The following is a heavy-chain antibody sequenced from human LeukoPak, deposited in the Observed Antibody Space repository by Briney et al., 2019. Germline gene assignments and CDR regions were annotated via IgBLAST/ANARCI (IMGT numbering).Heavy chain of an antibody. D-gene: IGHD3-9*01. CDR2: IYPGDSDT. Sequence: AESLKISCKGSGYSFTSYWIGWVRQMSGKGLQWMGIIYPGDSDTRYSPSFQGQVTISAGKSINTAYLQWSSLKASDTAMYYCARQSSSYDILTGYSTNNWFDPWGQGTLVTVSS. CDR3: ARQSSSYDILTGYSTNNWFDP. V-gene: IGHV5-51*01. J-gene: IGHJ5*02. CDR1: GYSFTSYW.